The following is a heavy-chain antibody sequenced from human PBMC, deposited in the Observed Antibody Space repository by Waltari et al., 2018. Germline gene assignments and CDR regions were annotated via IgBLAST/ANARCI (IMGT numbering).Heavy chain of an antibody. CDR1: GYSISSGYY. CDR2: IYHSGST. J-gene: IGHJ4*02. Sequence: QVQLQESGPGLVKPSETLSLTCAVSGYSISSGYYWGWIRQPPGKGLEWIGSIYHSGSTYYNPSLKSRVTISVDTSKNQFSLKLSSVTAADTAVYYCARLSMNWAMYYFDYWGQGTLVTVSS. CDR3: ARLSMNWAMYYFDY. D-gene: IGHD3-16*01. V-gene: IGHV4-38-2*01.